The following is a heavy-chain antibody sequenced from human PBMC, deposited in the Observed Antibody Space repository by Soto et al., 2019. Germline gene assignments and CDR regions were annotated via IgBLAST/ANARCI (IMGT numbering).Heavy chain of an antibody. CDR3: ARRLTTGYYNY. CDR1: GLPFSDYY. Sequence: QVQLVESGGDLVKPGGSLRLSCAASGLPFSDYYMSWIRQAPGKGLEWVSFIGSSSSYTNYADSVKGRFTITRDNAKNSLYLQINSLRAEDTAVYYCARRLTTGYYNYWGQGTLVTVS. J-gene: IGHJ4*02. V-gene: IGHV3-11*05. CDR2: IGSSSSYT. D-gene: IGHD3-9*01.